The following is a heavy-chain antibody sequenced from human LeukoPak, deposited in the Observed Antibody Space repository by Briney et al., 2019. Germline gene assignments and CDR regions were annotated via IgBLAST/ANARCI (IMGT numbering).Heavy chain of an antibody. CDR1: GGSISSYD. J-gene: IGHJ3*02. D-gene: IGHD1-26*01. CDR2: IYYSGST. Sequence: PSETLSLTCTVSGGSISSYDWSWVRQPPGKGLEWIGYIYYSGSTNYNPSLKSRVTISVDTSKNQFSLKLSSVTAADTAVYYCARDGGSYGGQYAFDIWGQGTMVTVSS. CDR3: ARDGGSYGGQYAFDI. V-gene: IGHV4-59*12.